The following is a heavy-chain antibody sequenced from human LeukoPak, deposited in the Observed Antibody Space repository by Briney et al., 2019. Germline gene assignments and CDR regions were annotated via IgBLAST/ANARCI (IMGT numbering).Heavy chain of an antibody. J-gene: IGHJ4*02. D-gene: IGHD1-26*01. V-gene: IGHV3-48*04. CDR3: ARRRGSGSLQHFDY. Sequence: QSGGSLRLSCAASGFTFSSYWMSWVRQAPGKGLEWVSYISSSGSIIYYADSVKGRFTISRDNAKNSLYLQMNSLRAEDTAVYYCARRRGSGSLQHFDYWGQGTLVTVSS. CDR1: GFTFSSYW. CDR2: ISSSGSII.